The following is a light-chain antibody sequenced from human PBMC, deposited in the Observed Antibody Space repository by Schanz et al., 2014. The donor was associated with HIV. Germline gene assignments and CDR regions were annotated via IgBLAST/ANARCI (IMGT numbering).Light chain of an antibody. CDR1: SSNIGAYSD. J-gene: IGLJ3*02. V-gene: IGLV1-40*01. CDR3: AAWDDRSYVL. Sequence: QSVLTQPPSVSGAPGQSVTISCTGSSSNIGAYSDVHWYQQLPGTAPKLLIYGNTNRPSGVPDRFSGSKSGTSASLAISGLQSEDEADYYCAAWDDRSYVLFRGGTKLTVL. CDR2: GNT.